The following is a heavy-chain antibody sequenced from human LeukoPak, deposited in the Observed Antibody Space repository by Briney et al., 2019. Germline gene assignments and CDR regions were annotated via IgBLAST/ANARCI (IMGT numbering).Heavy chain of an antibody. CDR1: GYTFTSYY. J-gene: IGHJ5*02. CDR3: ARGPHNGYSYVGGWFDP. Sequence: GASVKVSCKASGYTFTSYYMHWVRQAPGQGLEWMGIINTSGGSTSYAQKFQGRVTMTRDMSTSTVYMELSSLRSEDTAVYYCARGPHNGYSYVGGWFDPWGQGTLVTVSS. D-gene: IGHD5-18*01. V-gene: IGHV1-46*01. CDR2: INTSGGST.